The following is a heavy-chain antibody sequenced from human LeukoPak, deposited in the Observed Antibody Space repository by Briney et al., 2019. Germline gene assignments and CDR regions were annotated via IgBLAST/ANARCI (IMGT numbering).Heavy chain of an antibody. CDR1: GFTFSTYA. CDR3: AKDRQYYYDSSGSRYFQH. V-gene: IGHV3-23*01. J-gene: IGHJ1*01. CDR2: NSASGETT. Sequence: GGSLRLSCAASGFTFSTYAMSWVRQPPGKGLEWVSGNSASGETTYYADSVKGRFIISRDNSRNTLHLQMNSLRVEDTAVYYCAKDRQYYYDSSGSRYFQHWGQGTLVTVSS. D-gene: IGHD3-22*01.